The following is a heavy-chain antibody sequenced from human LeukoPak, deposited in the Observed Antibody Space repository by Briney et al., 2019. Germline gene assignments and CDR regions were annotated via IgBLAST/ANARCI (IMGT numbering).Heavy chain of an antibody. CDR2: IYYSGST. Sequence: SETLSLTCTVSGGSISSYYWSWIREPPGKGLEWIGYIYYSGSTNYNPSLKSRDTISVDTSKNQFFLKLSSVTAADTAVYYCAKAVYYYMDVWGKGTTVTVSS. V-gene: IGHV4-59*08. CDR1: GGSISSYY. J-gene: IGHJ6*03. CDR3: AKAVYYYMDV.